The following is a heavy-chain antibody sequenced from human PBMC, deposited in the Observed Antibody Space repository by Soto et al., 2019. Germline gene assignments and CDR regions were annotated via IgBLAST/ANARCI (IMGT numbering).Heavy chain of an antibody. D-gene: IGHD2-2*02. CDR1: WVSVSSNSAA. V-gene: IGHV6-1*01. Sequence: SQALSFTCAISWVSVSSNSAACSCIRQSPSRGLEWLGRTNYRSKWYHDYAVPVKSRITINPDTSKNQFSLQLDSVTPDDTAVYYCARDRDATIRNYFDFWGQGTLVTVSS. J-gene: IGHJ4*02. CDR3: ARDRDATIRNYFDF. CDR2: TNYRSKWYH.